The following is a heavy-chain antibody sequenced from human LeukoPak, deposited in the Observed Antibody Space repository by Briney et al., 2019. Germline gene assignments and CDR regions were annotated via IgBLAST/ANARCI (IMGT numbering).Heavy chain of an antibody. CDR3: ARASGKQLAFDY. D-gene: IGHD6-6*01. CDR1: GGSISSGDYY. J-gene: IGHJ4*02. CDR2: IYYSGST. V-gene: IGHV4-30-4*08. Sequence: PSQTLSLTCTVSGGSISSGDYYWSWIRQPPGKGLEWIGYIYYSGSTYYNPSLKSRVTISVDTSKNQFSLKLSSVTAADTAVYYWARASGKQLAFDYWGQGTLVTVSS.